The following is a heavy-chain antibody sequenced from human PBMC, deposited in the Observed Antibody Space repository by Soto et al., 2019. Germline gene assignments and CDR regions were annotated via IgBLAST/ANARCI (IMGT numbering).Heavy chain of an antibody. CDR2: IFYSGTT. D-gene: IGHD3-22*01. J-gene: IGHJ6*02. V-gene: IGHV4-39*01. CDR3: ARHYYDSSGYPAPYCHGMDV. CDR1: GGSISSSGYY. Sequence: PSETLSLTCTVSGGSISSSGYYWGWIRQSPGKGLEWIGTIFYSGTTYYNPSLESRITISQDTSNNQFSLKLTSVTAADTAVYYCARHYYDSSGYPAPYCHGMDVWGQGTTVTVSS.